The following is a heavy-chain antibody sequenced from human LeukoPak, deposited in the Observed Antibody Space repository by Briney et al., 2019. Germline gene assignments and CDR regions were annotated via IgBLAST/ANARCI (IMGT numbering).Heavy chain of an antibody. CDR1: GGSISSYY. Sequence: PSETLSLTCTVSGGSISSYYWSWIRQPPGKGLEWIGYIYYSGSTNYNPSLKSRVTISVDTSKNQLSLKLSSVTAADTAVYYCARLPGGGNFDYWSQGTLVTVSS. J-gene: IGHJ4*02. CDR3: ARLPGGGNFDY. CDR2: IYYSGST. V-gene: IGHV4-59*08. D-gene: IGHD2-15*01.